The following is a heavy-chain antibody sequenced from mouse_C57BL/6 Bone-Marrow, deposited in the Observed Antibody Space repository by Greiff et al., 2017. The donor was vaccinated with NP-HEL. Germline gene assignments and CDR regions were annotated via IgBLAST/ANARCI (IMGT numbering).Heavy chain of an antibody. Sequence: EVKLMESGPGLVKPSQSLSLTCSVTGYSITSGYYWNWIRQFPGNKLEWMGYISYDGSNNYNPSLKNRISITRDTSKNQFFLKLNSVTTEDTATYYCARVLYDGYYSWFAYWGQGTLVTVSA. J-gene: IGHJ3*01. D-gene: IGHD2-3*01. V-gene: IGHV3-6*01. CDR1: GYSITSGYY. CDR2: ISYDGSN. CDR3: ARVLYDGYYSWFAY.